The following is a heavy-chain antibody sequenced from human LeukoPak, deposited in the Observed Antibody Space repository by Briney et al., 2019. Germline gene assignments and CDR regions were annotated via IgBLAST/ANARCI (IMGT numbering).Heavy chain of an antibody. J-gene: IGHJ5*02. CDR2: IYPGDSDT. CDR3: ARAGERYYYDSSGYYPWFDP. Sequence: GESLKISCKGSGYSFTSYWIGWVRQVPGKGLEWMGIIYPGDSDTRYSPSFQGQVTISADKSISTAYLQWSSLKASDTAMYYCARAGERYYYDSSGYYPWFDPWGQGTLVTVSS. CDR1: GYSFTSYW. D-gene: IGHD3-22*01. V-gene: IGHV5-51*01.